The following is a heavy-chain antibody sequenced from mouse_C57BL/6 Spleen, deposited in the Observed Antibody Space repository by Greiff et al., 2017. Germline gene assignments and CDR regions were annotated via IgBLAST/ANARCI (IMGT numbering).Heavy chain of an antibody. Sequence: EVQLQQSGPELVKPGASVKMSCKASGYTFTDYNMHWVKQSHGKSLEWIGYINPNNGGTSYNQKFKGKATLTVNKSSSTAYMELRSLTSEDSAVYYWAEGHTGSSPLDYWGQGTTLTVSS. J-gene: IGHJ2*01. V-gene: IGHV1-22*01. CDR1: GYTFTDYN. CDR2: INPNNGGT. D-gene: IGHD1-1*01. CDR3: AEGHTGSSPLDY.